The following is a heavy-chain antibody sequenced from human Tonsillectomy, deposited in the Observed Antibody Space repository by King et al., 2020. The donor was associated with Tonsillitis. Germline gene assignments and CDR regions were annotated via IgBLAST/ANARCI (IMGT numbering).Heavy chain of an antibody. CDR2: IKQEGSEK. V-gene: IGHV3-7*04. Sequence: EWQLVQSGGGLVQPGGSLRLSCAASGFTFSSYWMTWVRQAPGKGLEWVANIKQEGSEKYYVDSVKGRFTISRDNAKNSLYLQMNSLRAEDTAVYYCARDPTYYYDSSGYYYSHFDYWGQGTLVTVSS. CDR3: ARDPTYYYDSSGYYYSHFDY. J-gene: IGHJ4*02. CDR1: GFTFSSYW. D-gene: IGHD3-22*01.